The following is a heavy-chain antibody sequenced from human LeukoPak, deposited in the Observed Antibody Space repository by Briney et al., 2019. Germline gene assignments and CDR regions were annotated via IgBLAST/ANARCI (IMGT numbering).Heavy chain of an antibody. V-gene: IGHV3-23*01. CDR1: GFTVSSKY. J-gene: IGHJ4*02. D-gene: IGHD1-7*01. CDR2: ISGSGGST. CDR3: EVTPGYNWNYGGEFDY. Sequence: GGSLRLSCAASGFTVSSKYMSWVRQAPGKGLEWVSAISGSGGSTYYADSVKGRFTISRDNSKNTLYLQMNSLRAEDTAVYYCEVTPGYNWNYGGEFDYWGQGTLVTVSS.